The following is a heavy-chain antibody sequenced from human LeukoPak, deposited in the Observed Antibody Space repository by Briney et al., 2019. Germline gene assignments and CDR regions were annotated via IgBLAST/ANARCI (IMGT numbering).Heavy chain of an antibody. CDR3: ARASYGDGA. Sequence: GRSLRLSCAASGFTFSSYGMHWVRQAPGKGLEWVAVISYDGSNKYYADSVKGRFTISRDNSKNTLYLQMNSLRVEDTAVYYCARASYGDGAWGQGTLVTVS. CDR2: ISYDGSNK. CDR1: GFTFSSYG. J-gene: IGHJ5*02. D-gene: IGHD4-17*01. V-gene: IGHV3-30*03.